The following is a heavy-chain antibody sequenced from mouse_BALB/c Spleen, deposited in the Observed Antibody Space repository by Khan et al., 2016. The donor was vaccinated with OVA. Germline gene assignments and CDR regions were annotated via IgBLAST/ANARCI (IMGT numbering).Heavy chain of an antibody. J-gene: IGHJ4*01. CDR2: IRAGGGT. Sequence: QVQLKQSGPGLVAPSQTLSITCTVSGFSLTSYGVHWVRQPPGKGLEWLGVIRAGGGTNYYSALMYRLSISKDNSKIQVFLKMNSLQDDDTDMYYCARVVDYWGQGTTVTVSS. V-gene: IGHV2-9*02. CDR3: ARVVDY. CDR1: GFSLTSYG.